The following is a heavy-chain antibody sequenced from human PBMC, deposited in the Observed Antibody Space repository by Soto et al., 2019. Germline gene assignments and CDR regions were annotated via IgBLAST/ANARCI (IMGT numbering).Heavy chain of an antibody. CDR1: GYTFTSYD. Sequence: ASVKVSCKASGYTFTSYDINWVRQATGQGLEWMGWMNPNSGNTGYAQKFQGRVTITTNESTSTAYMELSSLTSEDTAVYYCAIWGITMKDDAFDIWGQGTMVTVSS. D-gene: IGHD3-22*01. CDR2: MNPNSGNT. V-gene: IGHV1-8*01. CDR3: AIWGITMKDDAFDI. J-gene: IGHJ3*02.